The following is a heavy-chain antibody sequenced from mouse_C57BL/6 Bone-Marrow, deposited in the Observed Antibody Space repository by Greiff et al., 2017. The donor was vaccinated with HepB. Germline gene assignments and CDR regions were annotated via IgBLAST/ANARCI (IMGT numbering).Heavy chain of an antibody. CDR2: IHPNSGST. CDR1: GYTFTSYW. D-gene: IGHD1-1*01. J-gene: IGHJ2*01. V-gene: IGHV1-64*01. Sequence: QVQLQQPGAELVKPGASVKLSCKASGYTFTSYWMHWVKQRPGQGLEWIGMIHPNSGSTNYNEKFKSKATLTVDKSPSTAYMQLSSLTSEDSAVYYCASLYYYGSSYSYYFDYWGQGTTLTVSS. CDR3: ASLYYYGSSYSYYFDY.